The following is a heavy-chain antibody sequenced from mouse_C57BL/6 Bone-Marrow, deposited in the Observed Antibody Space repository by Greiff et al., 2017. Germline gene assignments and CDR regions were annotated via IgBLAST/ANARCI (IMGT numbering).Heavy chain of an antibody. J-gene: IGHJ4*01. CDR2: ISSGGSYT. CDR3: ARQDYGSSYVPHYYAMDY. Sequence: EVQLVESGGDLVKPGGSLKLSCAASGFTFSSYGMSWVRRTPDKRLEWVATISSGGSYTYYPDSVKGRFTISRDNAKNTLYLQMSSLKSEDTAMYYCARQDYGSSYVPHYYAMDYWGQGTSVTVSS. CDR1: GFTFSSYG. D-gene: IGHD1-1*01. V-gene: IGHV5-6*01.